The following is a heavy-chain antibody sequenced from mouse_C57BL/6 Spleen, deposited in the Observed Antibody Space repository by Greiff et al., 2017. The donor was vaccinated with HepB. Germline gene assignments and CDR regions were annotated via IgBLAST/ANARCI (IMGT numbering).Heavy chain of an antibody. J-gene: IGHJ3*01. CDR2: INPSTGGT. CDR3: ASSDGYYLAWFAY. Sequence: VQLQQSGPELVKPGASVKISCKASGYSFTGYYMNWVKQSPEKSLEWIGEINPSTGGTTYNQKFKAKATLTVDKSSSTAYMQLKSLTSEDSAVYYCASSDGYYLAWFAYWGQGTLVTVSA. V-gene: IGHV1-42*01. D-gene: IGHD2-3*01. CDR1: GYSFTGYY.